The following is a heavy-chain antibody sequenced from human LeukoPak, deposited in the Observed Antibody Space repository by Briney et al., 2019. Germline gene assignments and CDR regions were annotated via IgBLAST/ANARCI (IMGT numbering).Heavy chain of an antibody. CDR1: GFTFSSYW. D-gene: IGHD5-18*01. CDR2: IKQEGGEK. J-gene: IGHJ4*02. V-gene: IGHV3-7*01. Sequence: GGSLRLSCAASGFTFSSYWMSWVGQAPGKGLEWVGNIKQEGGEKYYVDSVKGRFTISRDNAKNSLYLQMNSLRAEDTAVYYRARWGDGIQLLFDYWGQGTLVTVSS. CDR3: ARWGDGIQLLFDY.